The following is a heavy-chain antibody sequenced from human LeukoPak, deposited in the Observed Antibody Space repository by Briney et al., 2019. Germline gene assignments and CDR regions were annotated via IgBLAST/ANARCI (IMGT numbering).Heavy chain of an antibody. D-gene: IGHD3-10*01. CDR1: GGSFSGYY. J-gene: IGHJ4*02. CDR2: INDSGST. V-gene: IGHV4-34*01. Sequence: PSETLSLTCAVYGGSFSGYYWSWLRQPPGKGLEWIGEINDSGSTNYNPSLKSRVTISADTSMNQFSLKLSSVTAADTAEYYCARGLWFGESRPYYYDYWGQGNLVTVST. CDR3: ARGLWFGESRPYYYDY.